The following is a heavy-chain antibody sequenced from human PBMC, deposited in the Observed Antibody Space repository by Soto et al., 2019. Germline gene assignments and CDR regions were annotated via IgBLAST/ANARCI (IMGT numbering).Heavy chain of an antibody. D-gene: IGHD3-3*01. J-gene: IGHJ6*02. Sequence: QVQLVESGGGVVQPGRSLRLSCAASGFTFSSYGMHWVRQAPGKGLEWVAVISYDGSNKYYADSVKGRFTISRDNSKNTLYLQMNSLRAEDTAVYYCAKGLPSVETYYDFSGYYGMDVWGQGTTVTVSS. CDR3: AKGLPSVETYYDFSGYYGMDV. CDR1: GFTFSSYG. V-gene: IGHV3-30*18. CDR2: ISYDGSNK.